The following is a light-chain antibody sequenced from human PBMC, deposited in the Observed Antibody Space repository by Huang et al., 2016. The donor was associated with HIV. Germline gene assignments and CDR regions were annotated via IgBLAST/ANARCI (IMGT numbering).Light chain of an antibody. V-gene: IGKV3-15*01. CDR3: QQYNKWPPSFA. CDR1: QSIGNN. CDR2: GAS. Sequence: EIVLTQSPATLSVSPGERATLSCRASQSIGNNLAWFRQKLGQAPRLVMYGASTRAAGIPARFSGSGSGTDFTLSISRLQSEDFAVYFCQQYNKWPPSFAFGPGTKVDV. J-gene: IGKJ3*01.